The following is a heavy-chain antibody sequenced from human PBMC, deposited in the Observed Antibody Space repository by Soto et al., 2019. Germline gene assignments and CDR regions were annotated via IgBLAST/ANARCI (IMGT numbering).Heavy chain of an antibody. CDR3: ARRYCRGGERCYYYMDV. CDR2: ITSSRSYI. V-gene: IGHV3-21*01. Sequence: GGSLRLSCAASGFTFSSYNMNWVRQAPGKGLEWVSSITSSRSYIHYADSVKGRFTISRDNAKNSLYLQMNSLRAEDTAVYYCARRYCRGGERCYYYMDVWGKGTTVTVSS. J-gene: IGHJ6*03. CDR1: GFTFSSYN. D-gene: IGHD2-15*01.